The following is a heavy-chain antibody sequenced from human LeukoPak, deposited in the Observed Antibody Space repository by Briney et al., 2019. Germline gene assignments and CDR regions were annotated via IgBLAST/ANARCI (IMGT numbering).Heavy chain of an antibody. CDR2: INHSGST. J-gene: IGHJ4*02. D-gene: IGHD3-22*01. Sequence: PSETLSLTCAVYGGSFSGYYWSWIRQPPGKGLEWIGEINHSGSTNYNPSLKGRVTISVDTSKNQFSLKLSSVTAADTAVYYCARAPHAPGAYDSSGYAVDYWGQGTLVTVSS. CDR1: GGSFSGYY. V-gene: IGHV4-34*01. CDR3: ARAPHAPGAYDSSGYAVDY.